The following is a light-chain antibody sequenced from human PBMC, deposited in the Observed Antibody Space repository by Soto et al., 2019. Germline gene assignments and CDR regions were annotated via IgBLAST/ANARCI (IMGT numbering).Light chain of an antibody. CDR3: HQYNNWPPYT. Sequence: EIVMTQSPATLSVSPGERATLSCRASQSVSRNLAWYQQKPGQTPRLLIYGASTRATGIPARFSGSGSETEFTLTISSLESEDFAVYYCHQYNNWPPYTFGQGTKLEIK. CDR2: GAS. J-gene: IGKJ2*01. CDR1: QSVSRN. V-gene: IGKV3-15*01.